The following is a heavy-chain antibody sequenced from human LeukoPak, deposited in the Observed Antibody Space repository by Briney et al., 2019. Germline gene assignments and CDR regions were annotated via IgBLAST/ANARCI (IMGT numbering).Heavy chain of an antibody. CDR2: INHSGST. J-gene: IGHJ3*02. CDR1: GGSFSGYY. Sequence: SETLSLTCAVYGGSFSGYYWSWIRQPPGKGLEWIGEINHSGSTNYNASLKSRVTISVDTSKNQFSLKLSSVTAADTAVYYCAREEDFSGGNCYLGNAFDSWGQGTMVTVSS. V-gene: IGHV4-34*01. D-gene: IGHD2-15*01. CDR3: AREEDFSGGNCYLGNAFDS.